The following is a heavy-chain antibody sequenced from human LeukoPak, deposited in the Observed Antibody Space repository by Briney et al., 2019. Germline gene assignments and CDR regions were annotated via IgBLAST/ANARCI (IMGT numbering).Heavy chain of an antibody. CDR1: GFTFSSYG. Sequence: PGGFLRLSCAASGFTFSSYGMHWVRQAPGKGLEWVAVISYDGSNKHYADSVKGRFTISRDNSKNTLYLQMNSLRAEDTAVYYCAKGPIAVADYWGQGTLVTVSS. V-gene: IGHV3-30*18. D-gene: IGHD6-19*01. CDR2: ISYDGSNK. CDR3: AKGPIAVADY. J-gene: IGHJ4*02.